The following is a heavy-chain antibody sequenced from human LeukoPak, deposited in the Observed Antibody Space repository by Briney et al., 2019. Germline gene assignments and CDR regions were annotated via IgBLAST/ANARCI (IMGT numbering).Heavy chain of an antibody. V-gene: IGHV3-7*01. Sequence: PGGSLRLSCASSGFTFSSYWMSWVRQAPGKGLEWVANIKEDGSEKYYVDSVKGRFAISRDNAKNSLYLQMNSLRAEDTAVYYCADGEGRPLNYWGRGILVTVSS. CDR3: ADGEGRPLNY. CDR2: IKEDGSEK. J-gene: IGHJ4*02. CDR1: GFTFSSYW. D-gene: IGHD3-3*01.